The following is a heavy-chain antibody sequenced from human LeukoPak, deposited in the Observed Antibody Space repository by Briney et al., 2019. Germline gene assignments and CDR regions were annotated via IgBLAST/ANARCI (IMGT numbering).Heavy chain of an antibody. J-gene: IGHJ4*02. V-gene: IGHV4-39*01. CDR3: ASRNPYDILTGYYLFDY. Sequence: SETLSLTCTVSGGSISSSSYYWGWIRQPPGKGLEWIGSIYYSGSTYYNPSLKSRVTISVDTSKNQFSLKLSSVTAADTAVYYCASRNPYDILTGYYLFDYWGQGTLVTVSS. D-gene: IGHD3-9*01. CDR2: IYYSGST. CDR1: GGSISSSSYY.